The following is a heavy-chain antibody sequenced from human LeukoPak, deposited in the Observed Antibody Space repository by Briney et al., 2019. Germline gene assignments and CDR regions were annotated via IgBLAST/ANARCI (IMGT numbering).Heavy chain of an antibody. CDR3: ARVWGSSGRGGLDY. Sequence: GGPLRLSCAASGFTFSSYGMHWVRQAPGKGLEWVAVIWYDGSNKYYADSVKGRFTISRDNSKNTLYLQMNSLRAEDTAVYYCARVWGSSGRGGLDYGGQGPLVTVS. V-gene: IGHV3-33*01. J-gene: IGHJ4*02. CDR1: GFTFSSYG. D-gene: IGHD6-13*01. CDR2: IWYDGSNK.